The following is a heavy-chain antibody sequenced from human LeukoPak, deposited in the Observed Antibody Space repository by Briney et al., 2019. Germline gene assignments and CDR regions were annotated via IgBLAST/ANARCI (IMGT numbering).Heavy chain of an antibody. CDR3: ARDESYYYYYMDV. J-gene: IGHJ6*03. CDR1: GFTFSSYS. V-gene: IGHV3-21*01. CDR2: ISSSSSYI. Sequence: PGGSLRLSCAASGFTFSSYSMNWVRQAPGKGLEWVSSISSSSSYIYYADSVKGRFTISRDNANNSLYLQMNSLRAEDTAVYYCARDESYYYYYMDVWGKGTTVTVSS.